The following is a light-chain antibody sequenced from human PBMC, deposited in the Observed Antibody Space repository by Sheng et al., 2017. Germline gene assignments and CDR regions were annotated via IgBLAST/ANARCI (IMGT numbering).Light chain of an antibody. CDR3: SSYTSSSTLV. Sequence: QSALTQPASVSGSPGQSITISCTGTSSDPGTYNLVSWYQRHPGKAPKLMIYDVSNRPSGVSNRFSGSKSGNTASLTISGLQAEDEADYYCSSYTSSSTLVFGGGTKLTVL. J-gene: IGLJ2*01. CDR2: DVS. V-gene: IGLV2-14*02. CDR1: SSDPGTYNL.